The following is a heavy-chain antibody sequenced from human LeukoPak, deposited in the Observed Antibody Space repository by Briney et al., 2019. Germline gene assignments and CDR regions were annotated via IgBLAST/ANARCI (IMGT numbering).Heavy chain of an antibody. J-gene: IGHJ4*02. Sequence: GGSLRLSCAASGFTFSSYGTSWVRQAPGKGLEWVSVIYSGGNTYYADSVKGRFTISRDNSKNTLYLQMNSLRAEDTAVYYCARDTAMVTDWGQGTLVTVSS. CDR1: GFTFSSYG. CDR3: ARDTAMVTD. CDR2: IYSGGNT. V-gene: IGHV3-66*01. D-gene: IGHD5-18*01.